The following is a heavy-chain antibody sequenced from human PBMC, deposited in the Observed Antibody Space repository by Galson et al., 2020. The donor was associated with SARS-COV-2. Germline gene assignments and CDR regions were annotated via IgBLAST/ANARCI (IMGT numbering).Heavy chain of an antibody. Sequence: ASETLSLTCTVSGGSISSSSYYWGWIRQPPGKGLEWLGRSYYSGSTNYNPSLKSRVTISVDTYKNQFSLNLSSVTAADTAVYYCASVPVLVWFGEFSCTEYCFEYWGQGTLVTVSP. V-gene: IGHV4-39*07. CDR2: SYYSGST. J-gene: IGHJ4*02. CDR3: ASVPVLVWFGEFSCTEYCFEY. CDR1: GGSISSSSYY. D-gene: IGHD3-10*01.